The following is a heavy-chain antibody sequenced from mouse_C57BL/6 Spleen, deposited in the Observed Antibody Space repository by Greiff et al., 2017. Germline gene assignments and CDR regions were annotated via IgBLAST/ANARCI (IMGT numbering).Heavy chain of an antibody. CDR1: GYAFTNYL. CDR2: INPGCGGT. V-gene: IGHV1-54*01. CDR3: ERYSITTVVATGFDY. J-gene: IGHJ2*01. D-gene: IGHD1-1*01. Sequence: QVQLQQSGAELVRPGTSVKVSCKASGYAFTNYLIEWVKQRPGQGLEWIGVINPGCGGTNYNEKFKGKATLTADKSSSTAYMQLSSLTSEDSAVYFCERYSITTVVATGFDYWGQGTTLTVSS.